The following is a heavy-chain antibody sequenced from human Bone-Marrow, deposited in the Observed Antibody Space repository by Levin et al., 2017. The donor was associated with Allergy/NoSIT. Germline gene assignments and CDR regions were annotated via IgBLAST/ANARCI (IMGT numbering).Heavy chain of an antibody. V-gene: IGHV3-74*01. J-gene: IGHJ5*02. Sequence: GGSLRLSCAASGFTFSSYWMHWVRQAPGKGLVWVSRINSDGDITNYADSVKGRFTISRDNAKNTLFLQMNSLRDDDTAVYYCARVAHFWTGHYFYSWFDPWGQGTLVTVSS. CDR3: ARVAHFWTGHYFYSWFDP. D-gene: IGHD3/OR15-3a*01. CDR2: INSDGDIT. CDR1: GFTFSSYW.